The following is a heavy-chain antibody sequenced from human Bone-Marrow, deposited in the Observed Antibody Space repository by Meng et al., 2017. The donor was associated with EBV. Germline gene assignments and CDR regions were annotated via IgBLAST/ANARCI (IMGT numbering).Heavy chain of an antibody. CDR1: GGPLSGFS. V-gene: IGHV4-34*01. J-gene: IGHJ4*02. D-gene: IGHD3-9*01. CDR2: IKHSGST. CDR3: ARATGGSTGYFR. Sequence: AQVPQCGAGLLKPSDTLSLTCVVNGGPLSGFSWSWIRQAPGKGLEWIGEIKHSGSTNYNPSLKNRVTISVDPSKNQFSLRLSSVTAADTAVYYCARATGGSTGYFRWGQGTLVTVSS.